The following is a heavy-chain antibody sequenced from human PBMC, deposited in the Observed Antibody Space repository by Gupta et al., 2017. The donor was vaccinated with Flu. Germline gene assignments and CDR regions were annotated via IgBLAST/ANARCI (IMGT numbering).Heavy chain of an antibody. CDR2: ISGSGGST. D-gene: IGHD3-22*01. Sequence: EVQLLESGGGLVQPGGSLSFPCAASGFTFSSYALSWVRQAPGKGLEWVSAISGSGGSTYYADSVKGRFTISRDNSKNTLYLQMNSLRAEDTAVYYCAKQSSGVIAQGWFDPWGQGTLVTVSS. CDR1: GFTFSSYA. V-gene: IGHV3-23*01. J-gene: IGHJ5*02. CDR3: AKQSSGVIAQGWFDP.